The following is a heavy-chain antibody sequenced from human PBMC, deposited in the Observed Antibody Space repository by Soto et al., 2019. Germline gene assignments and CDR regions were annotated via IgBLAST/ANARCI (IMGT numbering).Heavy chain of an antibody. CDR2: INPNSGGT. Sequence: GASVKVSCKASGYTFTGYYMHWVRQAPGQGLEWMGWINPNSGGTNYAQKFQGWVTMTRDTSISTAYMELSRLRAEDTAVYYCARGLVVPDAIDPWGQGTLVTVSS. V-gene: IGHV1-2*04. J-gene: IGHJ5*01. D-gene: IGHD2-2*01. CDR3: ARGLVVPDAIDP. CDR1: GYTFTGYY.